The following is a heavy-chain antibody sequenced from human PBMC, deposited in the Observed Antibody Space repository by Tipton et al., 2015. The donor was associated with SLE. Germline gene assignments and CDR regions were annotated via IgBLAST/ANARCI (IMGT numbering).Heavy chain of an antibody. CDR1: GYSISSGYY. CDR2: IYYSGST. V-gene: IGHV4-30-4*01. D-gene: IGHD3-22*01. Sequence: TLSLTCAVSGYSISSGYYWSWIRQPPGKGLEWIGYIYYSGSTYYNPSLKSRVTISVDTSKNQFSLKLSSVTAADTAVYYCARETLVYYYDSSGPLDYWGQGTLVTVSS. CDR3: ARETLVYYYDSSGPLDY. J-gene: IGHJ4*02.